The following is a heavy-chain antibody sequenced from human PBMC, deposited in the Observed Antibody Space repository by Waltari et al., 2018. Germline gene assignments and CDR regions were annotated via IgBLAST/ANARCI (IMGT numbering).Heavy chain of an antibody. CDR3: SYSGSYKHFQD. CDR1: GFTFSDQY. V-gene: IGHV3-72*01. D-gene: IGHD1-26*01. Sequence: EVQLVESGGGLVQPEGSLRLSCAAAGFTFSDQYMDWVRQAPGKGLEWVGRVRDKANRYTTEYAASVKGRFTISRDDLKNSLFLQMNSLKTEDTAVYYCSYSGSYKHFQDWGQGTLVTVSS. CDR2: VRDKANRYTT. J-gene: IGHJ1*01.